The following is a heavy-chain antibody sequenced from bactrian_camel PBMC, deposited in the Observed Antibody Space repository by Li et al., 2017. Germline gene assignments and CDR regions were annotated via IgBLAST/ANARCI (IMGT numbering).Heavy chain of an antibody. V-gene: IGHV3S53*01. D-gene: IGHD1*01. CDR2: IDNKLTT. CDR1: GVVGCGD. CDR3: QAFCESSWGRRWRYTP. J-gene: IGHJ6*01. Sequence: HVQLVESGGGSVQAGGSLRLSCVVSGVVGCGDMDRYRQDPGKERQLVAHIDNKLTTTYADSVRGRFTVSQDNPKSTTVSLEMTSLNPEDTATYYCQAFCESSWGRRWRYTPWGQGTQVTVS.